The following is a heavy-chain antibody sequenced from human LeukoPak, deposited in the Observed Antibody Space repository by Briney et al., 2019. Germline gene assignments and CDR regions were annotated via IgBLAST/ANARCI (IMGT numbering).Heavy chain of an antibody. V-gene: IGHV4-34*01. J-gene: IGHJ4*02. Sequence: KPSETLSLTCAVYGGSFSGYYWSWIRQPPGKGLEWIGEIDHSGSTNYNPSLKSRVTISVDTSKNQFSLKLSSVTAADTAVYYCARVSDDGYNIYYFDYWGQGTLVTASS. D-gene: IGHD5-24*01. CDR1: GGSFSGYY. CDR2: IDHSGST. CDR3: ARVSDDGYNIYYFDY.